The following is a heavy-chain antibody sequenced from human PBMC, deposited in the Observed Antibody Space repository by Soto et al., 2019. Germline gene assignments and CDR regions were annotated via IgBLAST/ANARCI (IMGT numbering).Heavy chain of an antibody. CDR3: ARDRKLELQGNYYYYGMDV. V-gene: IGHV4-59*01. CDR1: GGSIRDYF. CDR2: ISSSGTV. J-gene: IGHJ6*02. D-gene: IGHD1-7*01. Sequence: SETLSLTCSVSGGSIRDYFWTWIRQSPGRGLEWIGYISSSGTVKYNSSLKSRVTISLDRSRNQFSLKLSSVTAADTAVYFCARDRKLELQGNYYYYGMDVWGQGNTVTVSS.